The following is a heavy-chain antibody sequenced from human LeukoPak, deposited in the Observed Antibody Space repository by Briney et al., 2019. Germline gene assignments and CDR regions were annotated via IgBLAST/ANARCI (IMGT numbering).Heavy chain of an antibody. D-gene: IGHD3-22*01. J-gene: IGHJ5*02. Sequence: GGSLRLSCAASGFTVSSNYMSWVRQAPGKGLEWVSVIYSGGSTYYADSVKGRFTISRDNSKNTLYLQMNSLRAEDTAVYYCARGRYYYDSSGYQESWGQGTLVTVSS. CDR3: ARGRYYYDSSGYQES. CDR1: GFTVSSNY. CDR2: IYSGGST. V-gene: IGHV3-66*01.